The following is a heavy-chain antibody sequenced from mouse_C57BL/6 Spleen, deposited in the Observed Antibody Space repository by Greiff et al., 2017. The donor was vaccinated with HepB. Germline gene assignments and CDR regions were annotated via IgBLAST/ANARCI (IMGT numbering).Heavy chain of an antibody. J-gene: IGHJ2*01. CDR2: INPGSGGT. CDR1: GYAFTNYL. Sequence: QVQLKQSGAELVRPGTSVKVSCKASGYAFTNYLIEWVKQRPGQGLEWIGVINPGSGGTNYNEKFKGKATLTADKSSSTAYMQLSSLTSEDSAVYFCARSGYYYGSYYFDYWGQGTTLTVSS. D-gene: IGHD1-1*01. CDR3: ARSGYYYGSYYFDY. V-gene: IGHV1-54*01.